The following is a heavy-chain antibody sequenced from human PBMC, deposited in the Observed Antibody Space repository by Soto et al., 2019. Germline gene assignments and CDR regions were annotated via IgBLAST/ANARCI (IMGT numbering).Heavy chain of an antibody. CDR2: IYSGGST. J-gene: IGHJ3*02. CDR3: ARVGYAVTTGGAFDI. V-gene: IGHV3-53*01. D-gene: IGHD4-17*01. Sequence: EVQLVESGGGLIQPGGSLRLSCAASGFTVSSNYMSWVRQAPGKGLEWVSVIYSGGSTYYADSVKGRFTISRDNSKNTLYLQMNSVRAEDSPGYYCARVGYAVTTGGAFDIWGPGTMVTVSS. CDR1: GFTVSSNY.